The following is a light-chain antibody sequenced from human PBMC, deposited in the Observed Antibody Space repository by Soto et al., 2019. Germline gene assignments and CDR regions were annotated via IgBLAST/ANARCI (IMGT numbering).Light chain of an antibody. J-gene: IGLJ1*01. CDR3: AAWDDSLNGRV. Sequence: HSFLTQPPSASWTPWQRVTISCSGSNSNIGSNTVNWYQQLPGTAPKLLIYYDNLRSSGVPDRISGSKSGTSASLAISGLQSDDEADYSCAAWDDSLNGRVFGRGTKVTVL. V-gene: IGLV1-44*01. CDR1: NSNIGSNT. CDR2: YDN.